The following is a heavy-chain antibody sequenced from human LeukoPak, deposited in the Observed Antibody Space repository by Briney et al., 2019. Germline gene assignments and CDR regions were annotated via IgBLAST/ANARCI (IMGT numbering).Heavy chain of an antibody. J-gene: IGHJ4*02. CDR2: INSDGSST. D-gene: IGHD6-19*01. V-gene: IGHV3-74*01. CDR3: SIALAGRGEY. CDR1: AFTFSSYW. Sequence: GGSLRLSCAASAFTFSSYWMHWVRQAPGKGLVWVSRINSDGSSTSYADAVKGRLTISRDNARNTVYLQMNSLRAEDTAVYYCSIALAGRGEYWGQGTLVTVSS.